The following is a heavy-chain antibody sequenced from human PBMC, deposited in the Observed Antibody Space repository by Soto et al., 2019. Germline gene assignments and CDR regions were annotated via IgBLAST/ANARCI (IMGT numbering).Heavy chain of an antibody. V-gene: IGHV3-9*01. CDR3: AKDSRLDYGDYGGFAY. J-gene: IGHJ4*01. CDR2: ISWNSGSI. Sequence: EVQLVESGGGLVQPGRSLRLSCAASGFTFDDYAMHWVRQAPGKGLEWVSGISWNSGSIGYADSVKGRFTISRDNAKNSLYLQMNSLRAEDTALFYCAKDSRLDYGDYGGFAYWGHGTLVTVSS. CDR1: GFTFDDYA. D-gene: IGHD4-17*01.